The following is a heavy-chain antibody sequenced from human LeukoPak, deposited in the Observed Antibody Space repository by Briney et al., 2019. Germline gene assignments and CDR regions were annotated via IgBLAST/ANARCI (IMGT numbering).Heavy chain of an antibody. CDR2: IIPGFATP. D-gene: IGHD4-11*01. Sequence: SVKVSCKASGGTFSSYAISWVRQAPGQGLEWWGGIIPGFATPEYAQKFQGRVTITTDESTSTVYMGMSGLRSEDTALYYCARGGTLTTSYYYYYMDVWGKGTTVTVSS. V-gene: IGHV1-69*05. CDR3: ARGGTLTTSYYYYYMDV. J-gene: IGHJ6*03. CDR1: GGTFSSYA.